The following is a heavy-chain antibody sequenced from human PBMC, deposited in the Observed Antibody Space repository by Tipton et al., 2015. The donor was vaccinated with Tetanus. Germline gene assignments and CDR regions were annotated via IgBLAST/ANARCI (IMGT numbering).Heavy chain of an antibody. V-gene: IGHV3-23*01. Sequence: SLRLSCAASGFTFSSYATSWVRQAPGKGLEWVSAISGSGGSTYYADSVKGRFTISRDNSKNTLYLQMNSLRAEDTAVYYCAKVVSYDYVWGSPQFDPWGQGTLVTVSS. J-gene: IGHJ5*02. D-gene: IGHD3-16*01. CDR2: ISGSGGST. CDR3: AKVVSYDYVWGSPQFDP. CDR1: GFTFSSYA.